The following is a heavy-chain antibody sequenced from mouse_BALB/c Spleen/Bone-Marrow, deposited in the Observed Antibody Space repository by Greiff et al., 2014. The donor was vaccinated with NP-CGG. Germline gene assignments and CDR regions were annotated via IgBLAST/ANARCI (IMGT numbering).Heavy chain of an antibody. V-gene: IGHV1-14*01. CDR1: GYTFTSYV. CDR3: AREGGYYAMDS. Sequence: VQLQQPGPELVKPGASVKMSCKASGYTFTSYVMHWVKQKPGQGLEWIGYINPYNDGTKYNEKFKGKATLTSDKSSGTAYMELSSLTSEDSAVYYCAREGGYYAMDSWGQGTSVTVSS. J-gene: IGHJ4*01. CDR2: INPYNDGT.